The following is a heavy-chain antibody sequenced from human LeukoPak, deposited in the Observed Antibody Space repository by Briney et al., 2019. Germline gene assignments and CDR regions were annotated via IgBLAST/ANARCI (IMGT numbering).Heavy chain of an antibody. CDR2: IYYSGST. V-gene: IGHV4-59*12. CDR3: ARRTGTYYYDSSGYSPWRYYFDY. J-gene: IGHJ4*02. CDR1: GGSINNSY. Sequence: SETLSLTCTVSGGSINNSYWTWIRQPPGKGLEWIGHIYYSGSTNYSPSLKSRVTISVDTSKSQFSLKLSSVTAADTAVFYCARRTGTYYYDSSGYSPWRYYFDYWGQGTLVTVSS. D-gene: IGHD3-22*01.